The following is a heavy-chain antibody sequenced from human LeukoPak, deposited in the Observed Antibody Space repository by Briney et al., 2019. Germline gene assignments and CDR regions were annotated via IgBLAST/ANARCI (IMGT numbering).Heavy chain of an antibody. CDR1: GYSISSGYY. J-gene: IGHJ4*02. Sequence: PSETLSLTCAVSGYSISSGYYWGWIRQPPGKGLEWIGSIYHSGSTYYNPSLKSRVTISVDPSKNQFSLKLSSVTAADTAVYYCARADSGYDFHYWGQGTLVTVSS. CDR3: ARADSGYDFHY. CDR2: IYHSGST. D-gene: IGHD5-12*01. V-gene: IGHV4-38-2*01.